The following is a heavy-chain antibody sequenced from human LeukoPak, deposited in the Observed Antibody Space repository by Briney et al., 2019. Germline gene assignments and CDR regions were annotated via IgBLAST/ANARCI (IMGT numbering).Heavy chain of an antibody. V-gene: IGHV4-4*07. CDR2: IYSSGST. CDR1: GGSINSNY. Sequence: SETLSLTCTVSGGSINSNYWNWIRQPAGKGLEWIGRIYSSGSTSYKPSLKSRVTMSVDTSKNQFSLQLSSVTAADTAVYYCARTHRMWFGELSNFDYWGQGTLVTVSS. J-gene: IGHJ4*02. D-gene: IGHD3-10*01. CDR3: ARTHRMWFGELSNFDY.